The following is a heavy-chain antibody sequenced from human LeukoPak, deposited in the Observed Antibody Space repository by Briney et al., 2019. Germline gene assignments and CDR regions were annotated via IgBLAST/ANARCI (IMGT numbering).Heavy chain of an antibody. V-gene: IGHV1-2*02. J-gene: IGHJ4*02. CDR2: INPNSGGT. D-gene: IGHD3-10*01. Sequence: ASVKVSCNASGYTFTGYYMHWLRQAPGQGLEWMGWINPNSGGTNYAQKFQGRVTMTGDTSISTAYMELSRLRSDDTAVYYCARWTYYYGGGDYWGQGSLVTVSS. CDR3: ARWTYYYGGGDY. CDR1: GYTFTGYY.